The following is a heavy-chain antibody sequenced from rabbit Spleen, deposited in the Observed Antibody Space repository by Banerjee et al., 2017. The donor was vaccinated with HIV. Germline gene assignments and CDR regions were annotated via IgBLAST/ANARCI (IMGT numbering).Heavy chain of an antibody. J-gene: IGHJ3*01. Sequence: QSLEESGGDLVKPEGSLTLTCKASRFSFNNKNWMCWVRQAPGKGLEWIGYIDPIFGGTYYASWVNGRFSISRENTQNTLYLQLNSLTVADTATYFCARFYAGYGDFGFAAMWGQGTLVTVS. CDR3: ARFYAGYGDFGFAAM. V-gene: IGHV1S40*01. D-gene: IGHD7-1*01. CDR1: RFSFNNKNW. CDR2: IDPIFGGT.